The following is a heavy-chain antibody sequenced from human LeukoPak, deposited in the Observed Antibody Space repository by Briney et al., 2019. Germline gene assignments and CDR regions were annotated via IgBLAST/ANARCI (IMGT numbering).Heavy chain of an antibody. CDR3: ARDGVIAARPGYFDY. V-gene: IGHV3-30-3*01. CDR2: ISYDGINE. J-gene: IGHJ4*02. CDR1: GFTVSSNY. D-gene: IGHD6-6*01. Sequence: PGGSLRLSCAASGFTVSSNYMSWVRQAPGKGLEWVALISYDGINEYYADSVKGRFTISRDNSKNTLYLQMNSLRAEDTAVYYCARDGVIAARPGYFDYWGQGTLVTVSS.